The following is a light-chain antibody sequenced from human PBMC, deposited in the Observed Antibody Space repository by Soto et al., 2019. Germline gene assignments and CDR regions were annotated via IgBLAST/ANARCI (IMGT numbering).Light chain of an antibody. CDR3: TSYTSSSTGV. V-gene: IGLV2-14*01. J-gene: IGLJ3*02. Sequence: QSVLTQPASVSGSPGQSITISCTGTSSDVGGYNYVSWYQQHPGKAPKLLIYEVSNRPSGVFNRFSGSKSGNTASLTSSGLQAEDEADYYCTSYTSSSTGVFGGGTKVTVL. CDR2: EVS. CDR1: SSDVGGYNY.